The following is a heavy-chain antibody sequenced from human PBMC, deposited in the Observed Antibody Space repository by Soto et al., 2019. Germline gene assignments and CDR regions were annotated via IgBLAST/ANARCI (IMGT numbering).Heavy chain of an antibody. CDR2: ISSSSSYI. CDR3: ARDRARLAFDI. Sequence: EVQLVESGGGLVKPGGSLRLSCAASGFTFSSYSMNWVRQAPGKGLEWVSSISSSSSYIYYADSVKGRVTISRDNAKNSLYLQMNSLRAEDTAVYYCARDRARLAFDIWGQGTMVTVSS. J-gene: IGHJ3*02. V-gene: IGHV3-21*01. D-gene: IGHD6-25*01. CDR1: GFTFSSYS.